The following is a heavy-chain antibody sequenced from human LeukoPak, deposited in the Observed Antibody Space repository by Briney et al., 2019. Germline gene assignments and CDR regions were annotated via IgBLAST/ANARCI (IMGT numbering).Heavy chain of an antibody. V-gene: IGHV4-34*01. CDR3: ARVKYYYGSGSDY. CDR1: GGSFSGYY. D-gene: IGHD3-10*01. J-gene: IGHJ4*02. Sequence: SETLSLTCAVYGGSFSGYYWSCIRQPPGKGLEWIGEINHSGSTNYNPSLKSRVTISVDTSKNQFSLKLSSVTAADTAVYYCARVKYYYGSGSDYWGQGTLVTVSS. CDR2: INHSGST.